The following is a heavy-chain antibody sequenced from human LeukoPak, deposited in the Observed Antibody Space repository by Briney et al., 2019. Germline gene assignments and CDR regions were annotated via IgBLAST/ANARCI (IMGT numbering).Heavy chain of an antibody. Sequence: SETLSLTCAVYGGSFSGYYWSWIRQPPGKGLEWIGEINHSGSTNYNPSLKSRVTISVDTSKNQFSLKLSSVTAADTAVYYCARGAGVDYDILTGYYKTYYSDYWGQGTLVTVSS. CDR2: INHSGST. CDR3: ARGAGVDYDILTGYYKTYYSDY. CDR1: GGSFSGYY. D-gene: IGHD3-9*01. V-gene: IGHV4-34*01. J-gene: IGHJ4*02.